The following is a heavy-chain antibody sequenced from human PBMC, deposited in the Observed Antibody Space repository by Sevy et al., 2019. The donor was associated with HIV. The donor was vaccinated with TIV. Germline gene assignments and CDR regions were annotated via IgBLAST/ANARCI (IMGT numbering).Heavy chain of an antibody. J-gene: IGHJ6*02. CDR3: ARDTPTSGWYGWYYYGMDV. CDR2: ISSSSSTI. Sequence: GGSLRLSCVASGFTFSSYSMSWVRQAPGKGLEWVSYISSSSSTIYYADSVKGRFTISRDNAKNSLYLQMNSLRDEDTAVYYCARDTPTSGWYGWYYYGMDVWGQGTTVTVSS. CDR1: GFTFSSYS. D-gene: IGHD6-19*01. V-gene: IGHV3-48*02.